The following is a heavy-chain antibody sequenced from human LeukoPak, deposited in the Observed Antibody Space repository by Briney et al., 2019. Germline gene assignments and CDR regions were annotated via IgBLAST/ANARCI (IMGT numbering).Heavy chain of an antibody. CDR3: ATYRQVLLPFES. CDR2: IFPSGGEI. CDR1: GFTFSTFA. Sequence: GGSLRLSCAASGFTFSTFAMIWVRQPPGKGLEWVSSIFPSGGEIHYADSVRGRFTISRDNSKSTLSLQMNSLRAEDTAIYYCATYRQVLLPFESWGQGTLATVSS. V-gene: IGHV3-23*01. D-gene: IGHD2-8*02. J-gene: IGHJ4*02.